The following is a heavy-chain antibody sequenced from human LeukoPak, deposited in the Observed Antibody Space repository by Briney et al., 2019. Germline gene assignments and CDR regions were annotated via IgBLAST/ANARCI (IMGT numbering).Heavy chain of an antibody. J-gene: IGHJ3*02. V-gene: IGHV3-48*04. CDR3: ARERRQWQPFDI. CDR1: GFTFSDYI. CDR2: ISSSGGTI. Sequence: PGGSLRLSCAASGFTFSDYIINWVRQAPGKGLEWLSYISSSGGTIYYADSVKGRFTISRDNTDNSLFLQMSSLRAEDTAVYYCARERRQWQPFDIWGQGTMVTVSS. D-gene: IGHD6-19*01.